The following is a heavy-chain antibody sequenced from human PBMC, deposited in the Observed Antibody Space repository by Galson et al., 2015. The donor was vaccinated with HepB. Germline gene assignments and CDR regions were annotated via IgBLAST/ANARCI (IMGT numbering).Heavy chain of an antibody. V-gene: IGHV1-2*06. Sequence: SVKVSCKASGYTFTGYYMHWVRQAPGQGLEWMGRINPNSGGTNYAQKFQGRVTMTRDTSISTAYMELSRLRSDDTAVYYCARRQGARENVFRTYYFDYWGQGTLVTVSS. D-gene: IGHD1-26*01. CDR3: ARRQGARENVFRTYYFDY. CDR1: GYTFTGYY. CDR2: INPNSGGT. J-gene: IGHJ4*02.